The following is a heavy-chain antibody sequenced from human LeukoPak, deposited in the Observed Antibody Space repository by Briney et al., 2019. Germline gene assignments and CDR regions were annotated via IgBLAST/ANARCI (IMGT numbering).Heavy chain of an antibody. Sequence: GGSLRLSCAASGFTFCTYWMHWVRQAPGKGLVWVSRINPDGTTTSYADSVKGRLTISRDNAKDTVYLQMNSLRAEDTAVYYCARVSIGWYSFDYWGQGTLVTVSS. CDR2: INPDGTTT. CDR1: GFTFCTYW. D-gene: IGHD6-19*01. V-gene: IGHV3-74*01. CDR3: ARVSIGWYSFDY. J-gene: IGHJ4*02.